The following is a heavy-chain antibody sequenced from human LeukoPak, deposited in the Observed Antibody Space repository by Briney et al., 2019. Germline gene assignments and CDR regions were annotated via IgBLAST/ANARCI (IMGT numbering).Heavy chain of an antibody. J-gene: IGHJ4*02. V-gene: IGHV3-53*01. CDR2: IYSGGST. Sequence: GGSLRLSCAASGFTVSSYYMSWVRQAPGKGLEWVSVIYSGGSTYYANSVKGRFTISTDNSKNTLYLQMNSLRAEDTPVYYSARVSSIVGYGDFYFDYWGQGTLVTVSS. CDR3: ARVSSIVGYGDFYFDY. D-gene: IGHD4-17*01. CDR1: GFTVSSYY.